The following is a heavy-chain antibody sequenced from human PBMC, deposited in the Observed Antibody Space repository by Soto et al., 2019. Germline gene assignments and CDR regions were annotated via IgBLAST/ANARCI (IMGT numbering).Heavy chain of an antibody. D-gene: IGHD5-12*01. V-gene: IGHV1-8*01. CDR1: GYTFTSYD. CDR2: MNPNSANT. J-gene: IGHJ5*01. CDR3: ARNDGYNLNWFDS. Sequence: QVQLVQSGAEVKKAGASVKVSCKASGYTFTSYDINWVRQATGQGLEWMGWMNPNSANTGYAQKFQGRLTMTRNTSISTAYMELSSLRSEDTAVYYCARNDGYNLNWFDSWGQGTLVTVSS.